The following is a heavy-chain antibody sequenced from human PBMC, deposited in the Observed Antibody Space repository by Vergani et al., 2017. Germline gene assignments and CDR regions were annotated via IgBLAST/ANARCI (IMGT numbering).Heavy chain of an antibody. V-gene: IGHV1-46*03. CDR2: INPSGGHT. D-gene: IGHD3-9*01. CDR1: GYTFSNYY. CDR3: ASGDYGILAGYRY. Sequence: QVQVVQSGAEVKKSGASVKVSCKTSGYTFSNYYMHWVRQAPGQGLEWMGIINPSGGHTNYAQKFQGRVTMTRDTSTSTVYMELSSVRSEDTAIYYCASGDYGILAGYRYWGQGTLVTVSA. J-gene: IGHJ4*02.